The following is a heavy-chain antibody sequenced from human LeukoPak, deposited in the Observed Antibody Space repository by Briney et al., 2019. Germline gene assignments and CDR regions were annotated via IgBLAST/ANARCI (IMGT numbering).Heavy chain of an antibody. V-gene: IGHV1-2*06. J-gene: IGHJ6*03. CDR1: GYTFTGYY. CDR2: IDPNSGGT. Sequence: ASVKVSCKASGYTFTGYYMHWVRQAPGQGLEWMGRIDPNSGGTNYEQKFQGRVTMTRDTSSSTAYMELSRLRSDDTAVYYCARDGHTSGYYYMDAWGKGTTVTVSS. CDR3: ARDGHTSGYYYMDA.